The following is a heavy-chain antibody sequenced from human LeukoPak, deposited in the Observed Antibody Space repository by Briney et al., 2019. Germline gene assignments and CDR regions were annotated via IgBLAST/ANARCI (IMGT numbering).Heavy chain of an antibody. CDR2: IYSGGSA. V-gene: IGHV3-53*01. CDR3: ARVIQSLLLKGYFDY. Sequence: GGSLRLSCAASGLTVSSNYMSWVRQAPGKGLEWVSVIYSGGSAYYADSLKGRFTISRDNSKNTPYLQMNSLRAEDTAVYYCARVIQSLLLKGYFDYWGQGTLVTVSS. D-gene: IGHD2-15*01. J-gene: IGHJ4*02. CDR1: GLTVSSNY.